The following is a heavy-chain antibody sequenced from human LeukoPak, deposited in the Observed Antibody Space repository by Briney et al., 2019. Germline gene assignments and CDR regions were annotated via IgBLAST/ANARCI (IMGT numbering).Heavy chain of an antibody. Sequence: SETLSLTCTVSGDSVSNDFFWGWIRRPPGKELEWIGSFCLGRDTYYRPSLKSRVTISVDTSKNQFSLNLNSVTAADTAVYYCASWAFISRQPAGFSDHRGQVTLVTVSS. J-gene: IGHJ4*02. CDR2: FCLGRDT. V-gene: IGHV4-38-2*02. D-gene: IGHD2-2*01. CDR3: ASWAFISRQPAGFSDH. CDR1: GDSVSNDFF.